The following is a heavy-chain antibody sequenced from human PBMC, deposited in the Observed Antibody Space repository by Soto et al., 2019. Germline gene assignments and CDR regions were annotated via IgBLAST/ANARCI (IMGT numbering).Heavy chain of an antibody. V-gene: IGHV1-2*02. CDR3: ARRDYGSGSYSSEGSGY. CDR2: INPNSGGT. D-gene: IGHD3-10*01. J-gene: IGHJ4*02. CDR1: GYTFTGYY. Sequence: GASVKVSCKASGYTFTGYYMHWVRQAPGQGLEWMGWINPNSGGTNYAQKFQGRVTMTRDTSISTAYMELSRLRSDETAVYYCARRDYGSGSYSSEGSGYWGQGTLVTVSS.